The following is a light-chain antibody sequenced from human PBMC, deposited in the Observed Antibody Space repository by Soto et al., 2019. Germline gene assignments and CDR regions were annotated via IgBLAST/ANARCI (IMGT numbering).Light chain of an antibody. J-gene: IGLJ2*01. CDR2: GNS. V-gene: IGLV1-40*01. CDR3: QSYDSSLRVV. CDR1: SSNIGAGYD. Sequence: QAVVTQPPSVSGAPGQRVTISCTGSSSNIGAGYDVHWYQQLPGTAPKLLIYGNSNRPSGVPDRFSGSKSGTSAFLAITGLQAEDEADYYRQSYDSSLRVVFGGGTKLTVL.